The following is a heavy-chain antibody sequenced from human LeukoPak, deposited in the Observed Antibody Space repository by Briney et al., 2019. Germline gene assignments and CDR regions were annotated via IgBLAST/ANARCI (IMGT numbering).Heavy chain of an antibody. J-gene: IGHJ4*02. Sequence: GGSLRLSCAASGFTFSSYAMHWVRQAPGKGLEWVAVISYGGSNKYYADSVKGRFTISRDNSKNTLYLQMNSLRAEDTAVYYCATFDYGDYEYYFDYWGQGTLVTVSS. CDR1: GFTFSSYA. CDR3: ATFDYGDYEYYFDY. V-gene: IGHV3-30*04. D-gene: IGHD4-17*01. CDR2: ISYGGSNK.